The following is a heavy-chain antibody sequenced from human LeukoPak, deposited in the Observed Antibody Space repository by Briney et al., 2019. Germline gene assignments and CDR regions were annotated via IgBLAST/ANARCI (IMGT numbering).Heavy chain of an antibody. V-gene: IGHV1-46*01. Sequence: ASVKVSCKASGYTFASYYMHWVRQAPGQGLEWMGIINPSGGSTSCAQKFQGRVTMTRDMSTSTVYMELSSLRSEDTAVYYCARGEGSHRLDYWGQGTLVTVSS. J-gene: IGHJ4*02. D-gene: IGHD1-26*01. CDR2: INPSGGST. CDR1: GYTFASYY. CDR3: ARGEGSHRLDY.